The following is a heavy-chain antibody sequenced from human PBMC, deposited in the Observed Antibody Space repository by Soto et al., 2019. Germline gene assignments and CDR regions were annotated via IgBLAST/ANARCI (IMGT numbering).Heavy chain of an antibody. CDR3: AKGPDGSGYYHNWFDS. CDR2: ISRTGDSA. V-gene: IGHV3-23*01. D-gene: IGHD3-22*01. CDR1: GFRISDYA. J-gene: IGHJ5*01. Sequence: GGSLSLSWAASGFRISDYAMSWVRPAPGKGLEWVSSISRTGDSAYYADSVKGRFAISRDRSKNRLSLQMNSLRVEDTAVYYCAKGPDGSGYYHNWFDSWGQGTLVTVSS.